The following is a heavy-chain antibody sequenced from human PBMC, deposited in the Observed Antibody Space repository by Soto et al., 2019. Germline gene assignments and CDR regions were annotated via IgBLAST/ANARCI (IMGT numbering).Heavy chain of an antibody. Sequence: GGSLRLSCAASGFTFSSYGMHWVRQAPGKGLEWVAVIWYDGSNKYYADSVKGRFTISRDNSKNTLYLQMNSLRAEDTAVYYCARDGGSGFTYYFDYWGQGTLVTVSS. J-gene: IGHJ4*02. V-gene: IGHV3-33*01. D-gene: IGHD3-10*01. CDR2: IWYDGSNK. CDR3: ARDGGSGFTYYFDY. CDR1: GFTFSSYG.